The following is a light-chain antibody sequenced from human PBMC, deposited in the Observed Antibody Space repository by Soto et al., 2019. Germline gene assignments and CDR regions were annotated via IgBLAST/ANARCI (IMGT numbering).Light chain of an antibody. J-gene: IGLJ2*01. CDR1: SSDVGGYNY. CDR2: EVS. CDR3: SSFAGSNNFV. Sequence: QSALTQPPSACGSAGQSVTISCTGTSSDVGGYNYVSWYQQHPGKAPKLMMSEVSKRPSGVPDRFSGSKSGNTASLAVSGLKAEDESDYYCSSFAGSNNFVFGGGTKLTVL. V-gene: IGLV2-8*01.